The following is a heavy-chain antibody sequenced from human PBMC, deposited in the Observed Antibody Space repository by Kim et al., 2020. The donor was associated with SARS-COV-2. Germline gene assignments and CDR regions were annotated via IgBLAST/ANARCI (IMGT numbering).Heavy chain of an antibody. V-gene: IGHV1-69*04. D-gene: IGHD1-26*01. J-gene: IGHJ5*02. Sequence: SVKVSCKASGGTFSSYTISWVRQAPGQGLEWMGRIIPILGIANYAQKFQGRVTITADKSTSTAYMELSSLRSEDTAVYYCAREVGGSYTGGDNWFDPWGQGTLVTVSS. CDR3: AREVGGSYTGGDNWFDP. CDR2: IIPILGIA. CDR1: GGTFSSYT.